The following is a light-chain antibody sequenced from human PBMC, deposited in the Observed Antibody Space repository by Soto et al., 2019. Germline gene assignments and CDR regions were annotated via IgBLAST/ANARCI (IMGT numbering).Light chain of an antibody. CDR1: ESVHRN. CDR2: YAS. CDR3: QHYSNWPPT. J-gene: IGKJ3*01. Sequence: EMVMTQSPATLSVSPGERVTLSCRASESVHRNLAWYQQKPGQGPSLLIYYASTRATGVPDRLTGSGSGTEFTLTISSVQSEDFGVYHCQHYSNWPPTFGPGTKVEIK. V-gene: IGKV3-15*01.